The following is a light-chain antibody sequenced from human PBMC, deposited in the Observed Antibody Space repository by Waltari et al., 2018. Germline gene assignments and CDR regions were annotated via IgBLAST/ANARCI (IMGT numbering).Light chain of an antibody. J-gene: IGKJ1*01. CDR2: KAS. Sequence: DIQMTQSPSTLSASVGDRVIITCRASENINGWLAWHQQKPGKAPKPLIYKASSLESGVPSRFSGSGSGTEFTLTISSLQPDDFATYYCQQHNTYVWTFGQGTKVEIK. V-gene: IGKV1-5*03. CDR1: ENINGW. CDR3: QQHNTYVWT.